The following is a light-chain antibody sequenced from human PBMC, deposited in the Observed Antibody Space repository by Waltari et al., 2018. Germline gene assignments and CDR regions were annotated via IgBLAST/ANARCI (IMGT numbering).Light chain of an antibody. CDR2: GAS. J-gene: IGKJ2*03. V-gene: IGKV3-20*01. Sequence: EIVLTQSPGTLSLSPGERATLSCRATQGVSSNSLAWYRQKPGQAPSLLIYGASSRATGIPDRFSGSGSGTDFTLTISRLEPEDFAVYYCQEYGRSPRYSFGQGTKVEIK. CDR1: QGVSSNS. CDR3: QEYGRSPRYS.